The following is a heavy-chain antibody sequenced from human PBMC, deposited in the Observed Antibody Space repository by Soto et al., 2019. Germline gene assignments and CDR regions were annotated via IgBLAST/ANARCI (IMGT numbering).Heavy chain of an antibody. V-gene: IGHV3-21*01. CDR3: AKYTHYSDRSAYHPPYYYDF. CDR2: ISGSSSHM. Sequence: GGSLRLSCAASGFIFSEYSMSWVRQAPGKGLEWVSSISGSSSHMYYADSLKGRFTISRDNAKNSLYLQMSGLRAEDAAVYFCAKYTHYSDRSAYHPPYYYDFWGQGILVTVST. J-gene: IGHJ4*02. CDR1: GFIFSEYS. D-gene: IGHD3-22*01.